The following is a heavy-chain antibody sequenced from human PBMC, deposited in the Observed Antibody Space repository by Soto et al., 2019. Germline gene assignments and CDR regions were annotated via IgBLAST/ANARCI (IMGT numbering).Heavy chain of an antibody. D-gene: IGHD6-19*01. J-gene: IGHJ6*02. CDR2: ISSDGSER. Sequence: QVQLVESGGGVVQPGRSLRLSCAASGFIFNPYAMHWVRQAPGKGLEWVAVISSDGSERHYADSVKGRFIISRDNSKNTLYPQMNSPRQDDTAVYFCAKDGRLVEAVNYYSGMDIWGHGTAVTVSS. V-gene: IGHV3-30*18. CDR3: AKDGRLVEAVNYYSGMDI. CDR1: GFIFNPYA.